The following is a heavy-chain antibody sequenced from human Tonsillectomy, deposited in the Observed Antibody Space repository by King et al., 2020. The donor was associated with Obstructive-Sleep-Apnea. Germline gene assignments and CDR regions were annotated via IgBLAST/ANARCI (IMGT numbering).Heavy chain of an antibody. CDR1: GFTFDDYA. D-gene: IGHD4-17*01. CDR3: AKALPTVTAPGITYGMDV. Sequence: VQLVESGGGLVQPGRSLRLSCAASGFTFDDYALHWVRQAPGKGLEWVSGISGNSVSIGYADSVKGRFTISRDNAKNSLYLQCNSLRAEDTALYYCAKALPTVTAPGITYGMDVWGQGTTVTVSS. J-gene: IGHJ6*02. V-gene: IGHV3-9*01. CDR2: ISGNSVSI.